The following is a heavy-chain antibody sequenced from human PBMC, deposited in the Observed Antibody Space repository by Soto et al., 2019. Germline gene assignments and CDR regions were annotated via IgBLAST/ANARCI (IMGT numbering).Heavy chain of an antibody. CDR2: ILPILGVA. Sequence: QVHLVQSGAEVKKPGSSVTVSCKASGGTFSSHTISWVRQAPGQGLDWMGRILPILGVAGYAQRFQGKATPPANTPAGPAYMGATSLPFKGPAVYYRVGGSNARLDYWGQGNLVHVS. CDR3: VGGSNARLDY. J-gene: IGHJ4*02. D-gene: IGHD2-8*01. CDR1: GGTFSSHT. V-gene: IGHV1-69*02.